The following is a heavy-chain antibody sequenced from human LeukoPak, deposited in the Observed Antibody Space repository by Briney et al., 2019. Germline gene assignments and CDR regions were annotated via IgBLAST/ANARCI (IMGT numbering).Heavy chain of an antibody. J-gene: IGHJ6*02. CDR3: ARANEYGYSYIDYYYYGMDV. CDR2: ITDTGSSI. V-gene: IGHV3-48*01. D-gene: IGHD5-18*01. CDR1: GFPFNSYS. Sequence: PGGSLRLSCAASGFPFNSYSMNWVRQAPGKGLEWLSYITDTGSSIFYAESVKGRFTISRDNARNALYLQMNSLRAEDTAVYYCARANEYGYSYIDYYYYGMDVWGQGTTVTVSS.